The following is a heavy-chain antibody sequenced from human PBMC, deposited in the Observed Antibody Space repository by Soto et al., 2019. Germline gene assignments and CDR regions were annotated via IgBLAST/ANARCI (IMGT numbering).Heavy chain of an antibody. V-gene: IGHV4-39*07. CDR2: INYNGSA. D-gene: IGHD3-10*01. CDR3: AGGLLLWFGEFRFDP. CDR1: GGSITSLNYF. J-gene: IGHJ5*02. Sequence: PSETLSLTCSVSGGSITSLNYFWGCVRRAPGKGPEWIGNINYNGSANYKPSLKSRATISVDTSKNQFSLRLASVTAADTAVYYCAGGLLLWFGEFRFDPWGQGTLVTVSS.